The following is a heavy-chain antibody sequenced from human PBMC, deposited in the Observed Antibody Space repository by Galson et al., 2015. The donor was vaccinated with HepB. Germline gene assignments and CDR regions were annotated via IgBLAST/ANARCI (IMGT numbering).Heavy chain of an antibody. CDR2: IDPSDSYT. CDR1: GSSLTSYW. D-gene: IGHD6-19*01. V-gene: IGHV5-10-1*01. CDR3: ARGTISGWTPFDY. Sequence: QTGAEVKKPGESLKISCKGSGSSLTSYWIGWVRQMPGKGLEWMGRIDPSDSYTNYSPSFQGHVTISTDKSISTAYLQWSSLKASDTAMYYCARGTISGWTPFDYWGQGTLVTVSS. J-gene: IGHJ4*02.